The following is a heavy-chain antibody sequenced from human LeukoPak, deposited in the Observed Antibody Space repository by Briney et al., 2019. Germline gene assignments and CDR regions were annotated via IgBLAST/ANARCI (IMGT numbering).Heavy chain of an antibody. V-gene: IGHV4-34*01. CDR1: GGSFSGYY. CDR3: ASRTSLSIVEH. J-gene: IGHJ1*01. Sequence: PSETLSLTCAVYGGSFSGYYWSWIRQPPGKGLEWIGEINHSGSTNYNPSLKSRVTISIDTSKNQFSLKLSSVTAADTAVYYCASRTSLSIVEHWGQGTLVTVSS. CDR2: INHSGST. D-gene: IGHD1-26*01.